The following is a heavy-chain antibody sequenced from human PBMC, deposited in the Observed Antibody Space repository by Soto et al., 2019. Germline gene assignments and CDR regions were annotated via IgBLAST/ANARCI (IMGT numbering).Heavy chain of an antibody. V-gene: IGHV3-23*01. D-gene: IGHD4-17*01. CDR3: AKNWVTKGFDS. Sequence: EVQLLESGGGLVQSGGSLRLSCAASGFTFSTYGMNWVRQAPGKGLEWVSSISGSGGTTYYVDSVKGRFTISRDNSKNTLYLQMNSLRAEDTAVYYCAKNWVTKGFDSWGQGTLVIVSS. J-gene: IGHJ4*02. CDR1: GFTFSTYG. CDR2: ISGSGGTT.